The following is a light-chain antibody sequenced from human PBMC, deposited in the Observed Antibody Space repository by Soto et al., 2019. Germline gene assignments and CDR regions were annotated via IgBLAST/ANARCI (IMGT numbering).Light chain of an antibody. CDR2: DVS. J-gene: IGLJ2*01. CDR1: SSDIGGYNY. Sequence: QSALTQPASVSGSPGQSITISCTGTSSDIGGYNYVYWYQHHPGKAPKLMIYDVSNRPSGVSNRFSCSKSGNTASLTISGLQAEVEADSYGSAYRRNGTYVVFGGGTQRAVL. V-gene: IGLV2-14*03. CDR3: SAYRRNGTYVV.